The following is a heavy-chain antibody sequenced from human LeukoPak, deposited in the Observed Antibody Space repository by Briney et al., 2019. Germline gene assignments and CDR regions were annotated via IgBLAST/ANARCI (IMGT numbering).Heavy chain of an antibody. CDR2: LSSDERDP. V-gene: IGHV3-74*01. Sequence: PAGSLRLACAASGFTFSNYWMHWVRQAPGKGLVWVSRLSSDERDPSYADSVKGRFTISRDNAKNTLYMQMNSLRAEDTAVYFCARGVYEEDVNYWGQGTLVTVSS. CDR1: GFTFSNYW. J-gene: IGHJ4*02. D-gene: IGHD6-13*01. CDR3: ARGVYEEDVNY.